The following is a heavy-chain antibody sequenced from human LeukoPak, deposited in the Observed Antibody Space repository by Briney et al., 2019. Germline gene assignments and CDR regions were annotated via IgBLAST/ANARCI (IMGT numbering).Heavy chain of an antibody. D-gene: IGHD3-22*01. CDR1: GFTFSSYS. CDR2: ISSSSSYI. CDR3: ARGPDSSGYYHYYYYGMDV. Sequence: GGSLRLSCAASGFTFSSYSMNWVRQAPGRGLEWVSSISSSSSYIYYADSVKGRFTISRDNAKNSLYLQMNSLRAEDTAVYYCARGPDSSGYYHYYYYGMDVWGQGTTVTVSS. J-gene: IGHJ6*02. V-gene: IGHV3-21*01.